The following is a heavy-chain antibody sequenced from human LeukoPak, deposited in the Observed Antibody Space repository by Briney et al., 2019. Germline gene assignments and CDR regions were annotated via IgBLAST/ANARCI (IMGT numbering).Heavy chain of an antibody. CDR3: ARGPLPGYYYYGMDV. CDR2: INPNSGGT. V-gene: IGHV1-2*04. CDR1: GYTFTSYP. Sequence: GASVKVSCKPSGYTFTSYPLNWVRQAPGQGLEWMGWINPNSGGTNYAQKFQGWVTMTRDTSISTAYMELSRLRSDDTAVYYCARGPLPGYYYYGMDVWGQGTTVTVSS. J-gene: IGHJ6*02. D-gene: IGHD1-26*01.